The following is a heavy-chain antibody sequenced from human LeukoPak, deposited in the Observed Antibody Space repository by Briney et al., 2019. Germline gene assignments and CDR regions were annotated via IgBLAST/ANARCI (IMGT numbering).Heavy chain of an antibody. CDR1: GFTFNRCW. Sequence: GGSLRLSCIVSGFTFNRCWMNWVRQAPGKGLEWVAHINPDGRDTYYVDSVKGRFTISRDNAQNSMYLQMNSLRVEDTAVYYCTSWGDTTAEYFQRWGQGTLVTVSS. CDR3: TSWGDTTAEYFQR. D-gene: IGHD2-21*02. CDR2: INPDGRDT. V-gene: IGHV3-7*01. J-gene: IGHJ1*01.